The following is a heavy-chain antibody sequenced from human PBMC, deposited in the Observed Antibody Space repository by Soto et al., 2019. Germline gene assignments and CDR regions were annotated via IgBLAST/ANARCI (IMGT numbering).Heavy chain of an antibody. J-gene: IGHJ5*02. V-gene: IGHV1-3*01. CDR1: GYTFTRYT. D-gene: IGHD2-15*01. Sequence: ASVKVSCKASGYTFTRYTMNWVRQAPGQRLEWMGWINPDNGNTKSSQKFQDRVIITRDASASTAYMDLSSLRSEDTAVYYCARGIATGQLDPWGQGTLVTVSS. CDR3: ARGIATGQLDP. CDR2: INPDNGNT.